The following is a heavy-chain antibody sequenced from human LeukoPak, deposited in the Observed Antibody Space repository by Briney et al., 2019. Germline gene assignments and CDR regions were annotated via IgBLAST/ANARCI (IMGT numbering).Heavy chain of an antibody. D-gene: IGHD3-10*01. CDR2: IKQDGSEK. J-gene: IGHJ6*03. CDR3: ARNALVRGTSQYYYYYYYMDV. CDR1: GFTFSSYW. V-gene: IGHV3-7*01. Sequence: GGSLRLSCAASGFTFSSYWMSWARQAPGKGLEWVANIKQDGSEKYYVDSVKGRFTISRDNAKNSLYLQMNRLRAEDTAVYYCARNALVRGTSQYYYYYYYMDVWGKGTPVTVSS.